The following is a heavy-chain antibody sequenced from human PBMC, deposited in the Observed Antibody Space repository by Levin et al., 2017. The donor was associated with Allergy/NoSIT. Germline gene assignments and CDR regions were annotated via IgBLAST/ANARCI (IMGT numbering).Heavy chain of an antibody. J-gene: IGHJ5*02. D-gene: IGHD6-13*01. CDR2: MYYSGST. CDR1: GGSISSYY. Sequence: GSLRLSCTVSGGSISSYYWSWIRQPPGKGLEWIGYMYYSGSTNYSPSLKSRVTISVDTSKNQFSLKLSSVTAADTAVYYCARGAPYSSSWENWFDPWGQGTLVTVSS. CDR3: ARGAPYSSSWENWFDP. V-gene: IGHV4-59*13.